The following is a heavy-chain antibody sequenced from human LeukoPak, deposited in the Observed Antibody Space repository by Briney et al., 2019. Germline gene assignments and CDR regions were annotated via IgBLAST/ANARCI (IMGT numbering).Heavy chain of an antibody. Sequence: SETLSLTCTVSGYSISSGYYWGWIRQPPGKGLEWIGSIYHSGRTFYNPSLKSRVTISVDTSKNQFSLKLTSVTAADTAVYYCARVVGAPDYWGQGTLVTVSS. CDR3: ARVVGAPDY. J-gene: IGHJ4*02. CDR2: IYHSGRT. CDR1: GYSISSGYY. V-gene: IGHV4-38-2*02. D-gene: IGHD1-26*01.